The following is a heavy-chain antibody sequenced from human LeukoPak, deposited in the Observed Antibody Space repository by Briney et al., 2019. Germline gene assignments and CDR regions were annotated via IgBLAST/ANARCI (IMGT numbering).Heavy chain of an antibody. CDR2: INPNSGGT. D-gene: IGHD6-13*01. Sequence: GASVKVSCKASGYTFTGYYMHWVRQAPGQGLEWMGWINPNSGGTNYAQKFQGRVTMTRDTSISTAYMELSRLRSDDTAVYYCARGRGGGSSSWFTIHYYYYGMDVWGQGTTVTVSS. CDR1: GYTFTGYY. V-gene: IGHV1-2*02. J-gene: IGHJ6*02. CDR3: ARGRGGGSSSWFTIHYYYYGMDV.